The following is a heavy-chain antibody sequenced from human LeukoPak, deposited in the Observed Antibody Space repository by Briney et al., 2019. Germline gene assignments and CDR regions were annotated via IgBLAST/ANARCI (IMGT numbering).Heavy chain of an antibody. D-gene: IGHD5-18*01. CDR3: ARANVDTAMVPYWYFDL. V-gene: IGHV1-3*01. CDR2: INAGNGNT. CDR1: GYTFTGYY. Sequence: ASVKVSCKASGYTFTGYYMHWVRQAPGQRLEWMGWINAGNGNTKYSQKFQGRVTITRDTSASTAYMELSSLRSEDTAVYYCARANVDTAMVPYWYFDLWGRGTLVTVSS. J-gene: IGHJ2*01.